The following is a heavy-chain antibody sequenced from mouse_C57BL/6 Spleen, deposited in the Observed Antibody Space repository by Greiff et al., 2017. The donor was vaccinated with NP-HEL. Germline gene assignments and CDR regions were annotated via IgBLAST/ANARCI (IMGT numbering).Heavy chain of an antibody. CDR2: INPNNGGT. CDR1: GFTFTDYN. D-gene: IGHD2-2*01. V-gene: IGHV1-18*01. J-gene: IGHJ4*01. Sequence: EVQLQQSGPELVKPGASVKIPCKASGFTFTDYNMDWVKQSHGKSLEWIGDINPNNGGTIYNQKFKGKATLTVDKASSTAYMELRSLTSEDTAVYYCARRGLVNAMDDWGQGASVTVSS. CDR3: ARRGLVNAMDD.